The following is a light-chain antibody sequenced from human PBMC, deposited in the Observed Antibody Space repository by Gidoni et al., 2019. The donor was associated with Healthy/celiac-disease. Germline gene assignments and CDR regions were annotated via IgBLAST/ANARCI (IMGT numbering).Light chain of an antibody. V-gene: IGLV2-14*01. CDR1: SSDVGGYNY. Sequence: QSALTQPASVSGSPGQSITSSCTGTSSDVGGYNYVSWYQQHPGKAPKLMIHDVSNRPSGVSNRFSGSKSGNTASLTISGLQAEDEADYYCSSYTSSSTLVCGGGTKLTVL. CDR3: SSYTSSSTLV. J-gene: IGLJ2*01. CDR2: DVS.